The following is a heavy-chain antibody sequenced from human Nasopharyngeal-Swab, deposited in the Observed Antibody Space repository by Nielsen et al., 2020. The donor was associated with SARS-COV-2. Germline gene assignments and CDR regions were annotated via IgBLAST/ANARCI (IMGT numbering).Heavy chain of an antibody. J-gene: IGHJ4*02. CDR1: GGTFTSYG. V-gene: IGHV1-18*01. CDR3: ARAPHYDYVWGTSRQSFNFDY. Sequence: ASVNVSCKASGGTFTSYGISWVRQAPGQGLEWMGWISAYNGNTNYAPNLQGRVTLTTDTSTSTAYMELRSLRSDDTAVYYCARAPHYDYVWGTSRQSFNFDYWGQGTLVTVSS. D-gene: IGHD3-16*02. CDR2: ISAYNGNT.